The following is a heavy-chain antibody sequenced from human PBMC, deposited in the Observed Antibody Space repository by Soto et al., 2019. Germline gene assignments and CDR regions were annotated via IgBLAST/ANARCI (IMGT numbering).Heavy chain of an antibody. Sequence: ASVKVSCKASGYTFTSYYMHWVRQAPGQGLEWMGRISAYNGNTNYAQKFQGRVTMTTDTSTSTAYMELRSLRSDDTAVYYCARDRGYSYGYFSSAFDIWGQGTMVTVSS. D-gene: IGHD5-18*01. V-gene: IGHV1-18*04. J-gene: IGHJ3*02. CDR3: ARDRGYSYGYFSSAFDI. CDR1: GYTFTSYY. CDR2: ISAYNGNT.